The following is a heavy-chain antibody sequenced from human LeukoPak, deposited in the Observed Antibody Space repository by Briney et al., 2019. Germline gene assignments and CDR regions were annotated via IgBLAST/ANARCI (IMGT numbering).Heavy chain of an antibody. D-gene: IGHD6-6*01. J-gene: IGHJ6*03. Sequence: SETLSLTCTVSGGSISSYYWSWIRPPPGKGLERIGYIYYSGSTNYNPSLKSRVTISVDTSKNQFSLKLSSVTAADTAVYYCARVYSSSSNDMDVWGKGTTVTVSS. V-gene: IGHV4-59*01. CDR3: ARVYSSSSNDMDV. CDR1: GGSISSYY. CDR2: IYYSGST.